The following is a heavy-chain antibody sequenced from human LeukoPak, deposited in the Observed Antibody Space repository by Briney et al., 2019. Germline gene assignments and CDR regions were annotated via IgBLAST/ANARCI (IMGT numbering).Heavy chain of an antibody. D-gene: IGHD3-10*01. J-gene: IGHJ3*02. CDR3: ARDKRPAGAFDI. CDR2: IYHSGST. V-gene: IGHV4-38-2*02. CDR1: GYSISSGYY. Sequence: SETLSLTCTVSGYSISSGYYWGWIRQPPGKGLEWIGSIYHSGSTYYNPSLKSRVTISVDTSKNQFSLKLSSVTAADTAVYYCARDKRPAGAFDIWGQGTMVTVSS.